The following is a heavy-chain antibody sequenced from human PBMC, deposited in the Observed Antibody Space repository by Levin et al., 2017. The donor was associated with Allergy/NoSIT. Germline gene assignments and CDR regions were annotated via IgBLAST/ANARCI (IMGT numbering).Heavy chain of an antibody. J-gene: IGHJ6*02. D-gene: IGHD1-26*01. V-gene: IGHV4-59*08. CDR1: GDSISNYY. Sequence: SETLSLTCIVSGDSISNYYWSWVRQPPGKGLEWIGCVSYSGSTNYNPSLKSRVTISADTSKNHFSLKLRSVTATDTAIYYCARSVGPDSYLHPAHYYFAMDVWGQGTTVTVSS. CDR3: ARSVGPDSYLHPAHYYFAMDV. CDR2: VSYSGST.